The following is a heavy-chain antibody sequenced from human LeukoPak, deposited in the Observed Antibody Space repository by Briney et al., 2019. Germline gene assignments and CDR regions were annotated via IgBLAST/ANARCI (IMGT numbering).Heavy chain of an antibody. V-gene: IGHV3-23*01. D-gene: IGHD5-18*01. J-gene: IGHJ4*02. CDR1: GFTFSSYA. CDR3: AKDSSTAMVTCFDY. CDR2: ISGNGGST. Sequence: PGGSLRLSCAASGFTFSSYAMSWVRQAPGKGLEWVSAISGNGGSTYYADSVKGRFTIPRDNSKNTLYLQMNSLRAEDTAVYYCAKDSSTAMVTCFDYWGQGTLVTVSS.